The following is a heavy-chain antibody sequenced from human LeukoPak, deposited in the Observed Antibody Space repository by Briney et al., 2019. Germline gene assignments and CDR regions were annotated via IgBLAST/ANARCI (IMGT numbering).Heavy chain of an antibody. CDR2: IYSDNT. V-gene: IGHV3-66*02. CDR1: GFTFSSYW. D-gene: IGHD1-26*01. Sequence: TGGSLRLSCAASGFTFSSYWMSWVRQAPGKGLEWVSFIYSDNTHYSDSVKGRFTISRDNSKNTLYLQMNSLRAEDTAVYYCAKVSQSGSFPFGAFDIWGQGTMVTVSS. J-gene: IGHJ3*02. CDR3: AKVSQSGSFPFGAFDI.